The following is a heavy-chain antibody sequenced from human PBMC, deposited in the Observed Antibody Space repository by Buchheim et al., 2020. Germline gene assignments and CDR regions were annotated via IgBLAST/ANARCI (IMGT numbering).Heavy chain of an antibody. Sequence: QVQLVESGGGVVQPGRSLRLSCAASGFTFSSYGMHWVRQAPGKGLEWVAVIWYDGSNKYYADSVKGRFTISRDNSKNTLYLQMNSLRAEDTAVYYCARDKGTKQWLVPYYWGQGTL. V-gene: IGHV3-33*01. CDR3: ARDKGTKQWLVPYY. J-gene: IGHJ4*02. CDR2: IWYDGSNK. CDR1: GFTFSSYG. D-gene: IGHD6-19*01.